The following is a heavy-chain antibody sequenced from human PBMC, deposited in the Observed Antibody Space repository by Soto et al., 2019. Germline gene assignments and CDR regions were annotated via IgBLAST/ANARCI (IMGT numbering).Heavy chain of an antibody. D-gene: IGHD2-15*01. CDR3: SRDAGGPYDH. CDR2: IYYSGST. J-gene: IGHJ4*01. Sequence: PSETLSLTCTVSGVPITINYWSWIRQAPGKGLEWIGYIYYSGSTTYNPSLKSRVTMSADTSKDQFSLKLNSVTAADTAVYYCSRDAGGPYDHWGQGILVPVSS. CDR1: GVPITINY. V-gene: IGHV4-59*01.